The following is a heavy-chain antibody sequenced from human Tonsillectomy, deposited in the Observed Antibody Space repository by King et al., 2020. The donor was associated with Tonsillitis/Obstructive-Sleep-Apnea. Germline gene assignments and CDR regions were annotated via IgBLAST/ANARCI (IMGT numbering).Heavy chain of an antibody. CDR1: GFTFSSYA. Sequence: VQLVESGGGVVQPGRSLRLSCAASGFTFSSYAMHWVRQAPGKGLEWVAVISYDGSNKYYADSVKGRFTISRDNSKNTLYLQMNSLRAEDTAVYYCARSRGLIGAFDIWGQGTMVTVSS. J-gene: IGHJ3*02. D-gene: IGHD5-12*01. CDR2: ISYDGSNK. V-gene: IGHV3-30*04. CDR3: ARSRGLIGAFDI.